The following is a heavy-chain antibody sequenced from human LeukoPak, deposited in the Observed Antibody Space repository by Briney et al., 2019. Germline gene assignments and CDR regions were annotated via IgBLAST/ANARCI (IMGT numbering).Heavy chain of an antibody. CDR3: ARDSGCSGGSCYSIEVYYYMDV. CDR1: GFTFSSCE. D-gene: IGHD2-15*01. CDR2: ISSSGNTI. J-gene: IGHJ6*03. Sequence: GGSLRLSCAASGFTFSSCEMNWVRQAPGKGLEWVSYISSSGNTIYQADSVKGRFTISRDNAKNSLYLQMNSLRAEDTAVYYCARDSGCSGGSCYSIEVYYYMDVWGKGTTVTVSS. V-gene: IGHV3-48*03.